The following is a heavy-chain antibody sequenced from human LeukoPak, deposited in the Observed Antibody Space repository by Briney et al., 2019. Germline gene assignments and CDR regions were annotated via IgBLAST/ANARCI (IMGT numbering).Heavy chain of an antibody. V-gene: IGHV3-11*01. CDR2: ISSSGSTI. J-gene: IGHJ4*02. D-gene: IGHD3-22*01. Sequence: GGSLGLSCAASEFTFSDYYMSWIRQAPGKGLEWVSYISSSGSTIYYADSVKGRFTISRDNAKNSLYLQMNSLRAEDTAVYYCARDSPYDSSGTSWGQGTLVTVSS. CDR3: ARDSPYDSSGTS. CDR1: EFTFSDYY.